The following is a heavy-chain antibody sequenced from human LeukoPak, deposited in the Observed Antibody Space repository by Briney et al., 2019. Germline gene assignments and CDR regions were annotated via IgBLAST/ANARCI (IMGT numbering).Heavy chain of an antibody. V-gene: IGHV3-30*01. Sequence: GRSLRLSCAASGFTFSSYAMHWVRQAPGKGLEWVAVISYDGSNKYYADSVKGRFTISRDNSKNTLYLQMNSLRAEDTAVYYCARDGRVPAAIYYYYYMDVWGKGTTVTVSS. J-gene: IGHJ6*03. CDR1: GFTFSSYA. CDR2: ISYDGSNK. CDR3: ARDGRVPAAIYYYYYMDV. D-gene: IGHD2-2*01.